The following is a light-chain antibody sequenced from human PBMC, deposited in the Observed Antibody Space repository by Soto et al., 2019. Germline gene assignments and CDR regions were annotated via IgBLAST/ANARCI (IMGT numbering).Light chain of an antibody. CDR2: EVN. Sequence: QSVLTQPPSASGSPGQSVTISCTGTSSDVGGYNYVSWYQQHPDKAPKLMIYEVNKRPSGVPDRFSGSKSGNTASLTVSGLQAEDEGDYYCSSHAGSKRVFGTGTKVTVL. J-gene: IGLJ1*01. CDR1: SSDVGGYNY. V-gene: IGLV2-8*01. CDR3: SSHAGSKRV.